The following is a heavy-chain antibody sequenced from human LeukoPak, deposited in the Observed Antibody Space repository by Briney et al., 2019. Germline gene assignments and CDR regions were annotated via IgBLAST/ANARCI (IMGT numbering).Heavy chain of an antibody. Sequence: ASVKVSCKASGYTFTSYDINWVRQATGRGLEWMGWMNPNSGNTGYAQKFQGRVTMTRNTSISTAYMELSSLRSEDTAVYYCARAKAARPQGHYYYYYMDVWGKGTTVTVSS. V-gene: IGHV1-8*01. CDR1: GYTFTSYD. J-gene: IGHJ6*03. CDR3: ARAKAARPQGHYYYYYMDV. D-gene: IGHD6-6*01. CDR2: MNPNSGNT.